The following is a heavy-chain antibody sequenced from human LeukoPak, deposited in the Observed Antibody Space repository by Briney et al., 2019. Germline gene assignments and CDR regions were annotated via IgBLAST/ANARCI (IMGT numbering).Heavy chain of an antibody. V-gene: IGHV3-20*04. CDR3: AREVRDGYNNPGWFDP. D-gene: IGHD5-24*01. Sequence: PGGSLRLSCAASGFTFDDYGMSWVRQAPGKGLEWVSGINWNGDSTHYADSVKGRFTISRDNAKNSLYLQMNSLRAEDTAVYYCAREVRDGYNNPGWFDPWGQGTLVTVSS. CDR2: INWNGDST. J-gene: IGHJ5*02. CDR1: GFTFDDYG.